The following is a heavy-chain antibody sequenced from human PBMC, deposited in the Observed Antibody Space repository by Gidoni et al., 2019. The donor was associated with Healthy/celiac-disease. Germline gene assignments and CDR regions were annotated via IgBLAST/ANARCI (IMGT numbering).Heavy chain of an antibody. V-gene: IGHV3-11*06. J-gene: IGHJ4*02. CDR1: GFTFSDYY. D-gene: IGHD2-8*02. CDR3: AREPGAGRYYFDY. CDR2: ISSSSSYT. Sequence: QVQLVESGGGLVKPGGSLSLSCAASGFTFSDYYMSWIRQAPGKGLEWVSYISSSSSYTNYADSVKGRFTISRDNAKNSLYLQMNSLRAEDTAVYYCAREPGAGRYYFDYWGQGTLVTVSS.